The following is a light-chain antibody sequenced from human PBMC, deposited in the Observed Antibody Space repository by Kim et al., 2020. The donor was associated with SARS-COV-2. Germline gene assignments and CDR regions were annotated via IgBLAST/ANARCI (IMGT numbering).Light chain of an antibody. V-gene: IGLV2-14*03. CDR3: SSYTNSGTVV. J-gene: IGLJ2*01. CDR2: DVT. CDR1: GSDIGYRNF. Sequence: QSVLTQPASMSGSPGQPITISCTGTGSDIGYRNFVSWYQQHPGKAPRLMIYDVTNRPSGVSHRFSGSKSGNTASLAISGLQTEDEAAYYCSSYTNSGTVVFGGGTQLTVL.